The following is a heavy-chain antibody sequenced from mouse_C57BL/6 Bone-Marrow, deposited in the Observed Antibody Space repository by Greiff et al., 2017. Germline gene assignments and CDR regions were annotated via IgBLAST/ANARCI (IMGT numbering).Heavy chain of an antibody. CDR2: IHPNGGST. V-gene: IGHV1-64*01. CDR3: ARAPYYYGSEDY. J-gene: IGHJ2*01. CDR1: GYTFTSYW. D-gene: IGHD1-1*01. Sequence: QVQLQQPGAELVKPGASVKLSCKASGYTFTSYWMHWVKQRPGQGLEWIGMIHPNGGSTNYNEKFKSKATLTVDKSSSTAYMQLSSLTSEDTAVYYCARAPYYYGSEDYWGQGTTLTVSS.